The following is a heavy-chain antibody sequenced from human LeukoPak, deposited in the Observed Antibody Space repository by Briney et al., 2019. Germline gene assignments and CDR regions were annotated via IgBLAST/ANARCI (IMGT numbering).Heavy chain of an antibody. J-gene: IGHJ4*02. V-gene: IGHV3-30*02. D-gene: IGHD3-9*01. CDR1: GFTFSSYG. CDR3: AKDYDDKFDY. Sequence: GGPLRLSCAASGFTFSSYGMHWVRQAPGKGLEWVAFIRYDGSNKYYADSVKGRVTISRDNSKNTLYLQMNSLRAEDTALYYCAKDYDDKFDYWGQGTLVTVSS. CDR2: IRYDGSNK.